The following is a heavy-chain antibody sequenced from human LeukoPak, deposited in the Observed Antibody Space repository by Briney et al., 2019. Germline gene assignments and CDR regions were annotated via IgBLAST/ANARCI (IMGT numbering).Heavy chain of an antibody. CDR2: IYYSGST. D-gene: IGHD2-2*01. V-gene: IGHV4-59*12. J-gene: IGHJ3*02. Sequence: SETLSLTCTVSGGSISSYYWSWIRQPPGKGLEWIGRIYYSGSTNYNPSLKSRVTISVDTSKNQFSLKLSSVTAADTAVYYCARGRPGMADPCAFVSWGQAAMV. CDR1: GGSISSYY. CDR3: ARGRPGMADPCAFVS.